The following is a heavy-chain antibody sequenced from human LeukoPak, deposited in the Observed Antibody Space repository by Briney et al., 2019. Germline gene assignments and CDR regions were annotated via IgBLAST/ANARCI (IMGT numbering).Heavy chain of an antibody. CDR2: IYYSGST. D-gene: IGHD3-3*01. Sequence: SQTLSLTCTVSGGSISSGDYYWSWIRQPPGKGLEWIGYIYYSGSTYYNPSLKSRVTISVYTSKNQFSLKLSSVTAADTAVYYCARTIFGVVIKSWFDPWGQGTLVTVSS. J-gene: IGHJ5*02. CDR3: ARTIFGVVIKSWFDP. CDR1: GGSISSGDYY. V-gene: IGHV4-30-4*08.